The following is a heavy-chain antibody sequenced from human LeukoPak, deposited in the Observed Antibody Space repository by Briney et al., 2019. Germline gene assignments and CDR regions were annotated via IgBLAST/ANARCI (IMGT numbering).Heavy chain of an antibody. V-gene: IGHV3-23*01. CDR2: ISGSGGST. CDR3: AKERPAYYYDSSGYLAGYYFDY. CDR1: GFTFSSYS. J-gene: IGHJ4*02. D-gene: IGHD3-22*01. Sequence: GGSLRLSCAASGFTFSSYSMNWVRQAPGKGLEWVSAISGSGGSTYYADSVKGRFTISRDNSKNTLYLQMNSLRAEDTAVYYCAKERPAYYYDSSGYLAGYYFDYWGQGTLVTVSS.